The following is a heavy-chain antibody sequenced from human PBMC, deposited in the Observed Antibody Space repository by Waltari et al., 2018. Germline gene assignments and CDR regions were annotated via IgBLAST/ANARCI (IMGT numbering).Heavy chain of an antibody. D-gene: IGHD2-21*02. CDR1: RAAPQAHS. CDR2: VNPNGGGT. Sequence: LVQSGAEVMKPGASVRVPCKPSRAAPQAHSKHWVRQAPGQGLEWMGWVNPNGGGTNYAQRFAGRITVTWDASITTAYMEFSRLTSGDTAVYFCAREYCGGDCRLFDYWGQGTPVTVSS. J-gene: IGHJ4*02. V-gene: IGHV1-2*02. CDR3: AREYCGGDCRLFDY.